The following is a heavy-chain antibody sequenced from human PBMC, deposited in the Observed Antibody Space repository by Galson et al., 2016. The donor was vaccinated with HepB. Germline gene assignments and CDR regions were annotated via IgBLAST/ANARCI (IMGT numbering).Heavy chain of an antibody. CDR3: ARESTAYSD. CDR2: INQDASKK. J-gene: IGHJ4*02. D-gene: IGHD2/OR15-2a*01. Sequence: SLRLSCAGSGFTFSSNWWMSWVRQPPEKVQEWGAIINQDASKKNYVDSVKGRIIISSDDAKNSLYLQMNSLRAEDTAMYYCARESTAYSDWGQGTLVTVSS. CDR1: GFTFSSNW. V-gene: IGHV3-7*03.